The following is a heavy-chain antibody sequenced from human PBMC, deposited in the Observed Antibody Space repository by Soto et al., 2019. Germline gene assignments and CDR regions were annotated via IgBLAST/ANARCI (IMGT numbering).Heavy chain of an antibody. CDR2: ISWNSGSI. V-gene: IGHV3-9*01. CDR1: GFTFDDYA. D-gene: IGHD6-13*01. Sequence: DVQLVESGGGLVQPGRSLRLSCAASGFTFDDYAMHWVRQAPGKGLEWVSGISWNSGSIGYADSVKGRFTISRDNAKNSLYLQMNSLRAEDTALYYCAKDTLRNIAAAGTMSSWGQGTLVTVSS. CDR3: AKDTLRNIAAAGTMSS. J-gene: IGHJ5*02.